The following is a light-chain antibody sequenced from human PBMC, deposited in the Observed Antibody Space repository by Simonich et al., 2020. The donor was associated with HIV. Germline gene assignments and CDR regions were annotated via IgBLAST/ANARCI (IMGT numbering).Light chain of an antibody. CDR2: DAS. J-gene: IGKJ2*01. V-gene: IGKV3-11*01. Sequence: EIVLTQSPATLSLSPGDRATLSCRASKSVSCHLAWYQLKPGQAPRLLIYDASNVATGIPARFSGSESRKALTLTISSLQPEDFATYYCQQSYSTPPYTFGQGTKLEIK. CDR3: QQSYSTPPYT. CDR1: KSVSCH.